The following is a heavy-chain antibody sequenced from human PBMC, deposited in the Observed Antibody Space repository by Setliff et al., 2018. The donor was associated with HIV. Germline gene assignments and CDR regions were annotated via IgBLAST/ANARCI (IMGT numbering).Heavy chain of an antibody. V-gene: IGHV4-61*02. D-gene: IGHD2-15*01. CDR3: ARVARGYCSGGSCYPDAFDI. CDR1: GGSISSGSYY. J-gene: IGHJ3*02. CDR2: IYTSGST. Sequence: SETLSLTCTVSGGSISSGSYYWSWIRQPAGKGLEWIGRIYTSGSTNYNPSLKSRVTISVDTSKNQFSLKLSSVTAADTAAYYCARVARGYCSGGSCYPDAFDIWGQGTMVTVSS.